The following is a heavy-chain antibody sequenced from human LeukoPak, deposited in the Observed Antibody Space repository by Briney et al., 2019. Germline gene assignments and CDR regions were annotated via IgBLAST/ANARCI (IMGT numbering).Heavy chain of an antibody. CDR1: GGSISGYY. Sequence: SETLSLTCTVSGGSISGYYWSWIRQPPGKGLEWIGYIYYSGSTNYNPSLKSRVTISVDTSKNQFSLKLSSVTAADTAVYYCARDSPHYYDSSGLAYYFDYWGQGTLVTVSS. V-gene: IGHV4-59*01. J-gene: IGHJ4*02. CDR3: ARDSPHYYDSSGLAYYFDY. CDR2: IYYSGST. D-gene: IGHD3-22*01.